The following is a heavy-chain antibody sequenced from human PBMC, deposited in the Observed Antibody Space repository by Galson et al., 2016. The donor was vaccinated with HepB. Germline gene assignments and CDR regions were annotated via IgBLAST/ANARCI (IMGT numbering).Heavy chain of an antibody. CDR3: VSGGWYRNDY. J-gene: IGHJ4*02. CDR1: CGSISSGGYY. V-gene: IGHV4-31*03. CDR2: IYYSWST. Sequence: CTVSCGSISSGGYYWPWIRQHPGKGLEWIGYIYYSWSTYYHSSLKSRVIISVDTSKNQFSVKLGSVPAADTAVYFCVSGGWYRNDYWGQGTLVTVSS. D-gene: IGHD6-19*01.